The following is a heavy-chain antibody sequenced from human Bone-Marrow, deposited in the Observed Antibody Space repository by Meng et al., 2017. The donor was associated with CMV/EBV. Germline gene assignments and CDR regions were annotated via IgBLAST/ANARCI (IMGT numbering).Heavy chain of an antibody. CDR2: ISAYNGNT. J-gene: IGHJ4*02. CDR1: GYTFTSYG. Sequence: KVSCKASGYTFTSYGISWVRQAPGQGLEWMGWISAYNGNTNYAQKLQGRVTMTTDTSTSTAYMELRSLRSDDTAVYYCARDGDNYDILTGYMDYWGQGTLVTVSS. D-gene: IGHD3-9*01. CDR3: ARDGDNYDILTGYMDY. V-gene: IGHV1-18*01.